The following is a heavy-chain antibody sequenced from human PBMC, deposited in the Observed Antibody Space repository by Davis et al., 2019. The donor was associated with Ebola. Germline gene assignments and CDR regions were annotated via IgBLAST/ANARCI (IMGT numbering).Heavy chain of an antibody. D-gene: IGHD4-23*01. J-gene: IGHJ6*04. CDR2: FDPKYGEP. Sequence: ASVKVSCKVSGYTLNDLSVHWVRQAPGKGLEWMGCFDPKYGEPIYAEKLQGRVTMTTDTSTSTAYMELRSLRSDDTAVYFCARSFGSNLQFYYPMNVWGKGTAVTVSS. CDR3: ARSFGSNLQFYYPMNV. CDR1: GYTLNDLS. V-gene: IGHV1-24*01.